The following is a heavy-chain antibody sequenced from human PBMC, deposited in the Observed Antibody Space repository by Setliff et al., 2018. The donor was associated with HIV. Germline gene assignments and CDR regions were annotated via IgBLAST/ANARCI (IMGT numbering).Heavy chain of an antibody. CDR2: IYHSGST. CDR1: GGSVSGHY. CDR3: ARAGYYGSTSYWEYFQH. V-gene: IGHV4-34*11. Sequence: PSETLSLTCAVYGGSVSGHYWGWIRQPPGKGLEWIGSIYHSGSTYYNPSLKSRVTVSVDTSKNQFSLKLSSVTAADTAVYYCARAGYYGSTSYWEYFQHWGQGTLVTVSS. D-gene: IGHD3-22*01. J-gene: IGHJ1*01.